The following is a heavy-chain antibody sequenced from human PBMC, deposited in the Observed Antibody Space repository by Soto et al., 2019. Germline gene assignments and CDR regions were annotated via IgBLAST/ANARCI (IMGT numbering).Heavy chain of an antibody. Sequence: VGSLRLSCAASAFMFSSYAMSWVRQAPGKGLEWVSTISLGGGNTHYADSVKGRFTISRDNAKNTLYLQMNSLRGEDTAVYYCAKDPSTGYADHWGQGTLVTVPQ. CDR2: ISLGGGNT. V-gene: IGHV3-23*01. CDR1: AFMFSSYA. J-gene: IGHJ1*01. CDR3: AKDPSTGYADH. D-gene: IGHD3-9*01.